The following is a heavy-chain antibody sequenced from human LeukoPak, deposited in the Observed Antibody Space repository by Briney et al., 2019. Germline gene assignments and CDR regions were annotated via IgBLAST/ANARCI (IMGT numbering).Heavy chain of an antibody. Sequence: SETLSLTCAVSGGPISSSNYYWGWIRQPPGKGLEWIGSIYYSGGTYYNPSLKSRVTISVDTSKNQLSLKLSSVTAADTAVYYCARPVLRYFDWLPNGMDVWGQGTTVTVSS. J-gene: IGHJ6*02. CDR2: IYYSGGT. V-gene: IGHV4-39*01. CDR1: GGPISSSNYY. CDR3: ARPVLRYFDWLPNGMDV. D-gene: IGHD3-9*01.